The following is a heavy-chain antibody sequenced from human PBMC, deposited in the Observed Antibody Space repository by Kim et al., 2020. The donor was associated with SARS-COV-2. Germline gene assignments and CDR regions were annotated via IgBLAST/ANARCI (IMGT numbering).Heavy chain of an antibody. CDR3: ARDDSVRIGEIWGGYDFPYYGMDV. D-gene: IGHD5-12*01. CDR1: GYTFTDYY. CDR2: INPSSGGT. V-gene: IGHV1-2*06. J-gene: IGHJ6*02. Sequence: ASVKVSCKASGYTFTDYYMSWVRQAPGQGLEWMGRINPSSGGTKYAQKYQGRVTMTRDTSISTAYVELSSLRSDDTALYYCARDDSVRIGEIWGGYDFPYYGMDVWGQGTTVTVTS.